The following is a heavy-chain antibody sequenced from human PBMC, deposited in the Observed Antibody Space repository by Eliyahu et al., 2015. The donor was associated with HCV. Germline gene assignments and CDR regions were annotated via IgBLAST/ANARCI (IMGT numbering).Heavy chain of an antibody. Sequence: QVQLQESGPGLVKPSETLSLTCTVSGGSITTYYWSWIRPPPGKGLEWXGYIHYSGSTNXNPPPKSRVTISLXTSKNQFSLNLTSVTAADTAVYYCASGGGGIAVAGTGGWFDPWGQGTLVTVSS. CDR1: GGSITTYY. V-gene: IGHV4-59*01. CDR3: ASGGGGIAVAGTGGWFDP. J-gene: IGHJ5*02. D-gene: IGHD6-19*01. CDR2: IHYSGST.